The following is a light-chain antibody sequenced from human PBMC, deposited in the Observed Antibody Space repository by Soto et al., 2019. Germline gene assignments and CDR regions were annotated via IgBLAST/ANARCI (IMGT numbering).Light chain of an antibody. CDR1: QDISDV. CDR2: DAS. CDR3: QQFYYLPIT. V-gene: IGKV1-33*01. J-gene: IGKJ5*01. Sequence: DIQIHHSPSGLSTFVGDRVPIACQASQDISDVLNWYQQQPGKAPKVLIYDASKLQTGVQSRFSGRGSGKDFTFTISSLQPDDSGTYCCQQFYYLPITFGQGTRLDIK.